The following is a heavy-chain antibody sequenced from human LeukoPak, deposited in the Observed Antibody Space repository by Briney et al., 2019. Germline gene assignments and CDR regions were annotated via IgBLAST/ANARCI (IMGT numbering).Heavy chain of an antibody. Sequence: PGGSLRLSCAASGFTFSSYWMSWVRQAPGKGLEWVANIKQDGSEKYYVDSVKGRFTISRDNAKNSLYLQMNSLRAEDTAAYYCARVPHVLRYFDWYSVWGQGTLVTVSS. J-gene: IGHJ4*02. CDR1: GFTFSSYW. CDR2: IKQDGSEK. CDR3: ARVPHVLRYFDWYSV. D-gene: IGHD3-9*01. V-gene: IGHV3-7*04.